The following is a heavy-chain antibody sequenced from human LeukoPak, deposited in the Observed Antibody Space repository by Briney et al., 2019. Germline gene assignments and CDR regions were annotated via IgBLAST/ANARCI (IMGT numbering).Heavy chain of an antibody. CDR1: GFTFSTYT. J-gene: IGHJ4*02. D-gene: IGHD6-19*01. CDR3: AKGTGWYSDY. CDR2: ISSDSTYI. Sequence: GGSLRLSCAASGFTFSTYTMNWVRQAPGKGLEWVSSISSDSTYIYYADSVKGRFTISRDNAKNSLYLQMNSLRAEDTAVYFCAKGTGWYSDYWGQGTLVTVSS. V-gene: IGHV3-21*01.